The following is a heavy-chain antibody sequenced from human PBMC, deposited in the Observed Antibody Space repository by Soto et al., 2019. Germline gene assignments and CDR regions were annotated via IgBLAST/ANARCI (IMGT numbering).Heavy chain of an antibody. CDR1: GFSFKNAW. CDR2: IKNKNDSGTI. J-gene: IGHJ4*01. CDR3: TGLWFGEIYNY. D-gene: IGHD3-10*01. Sequence: DVELVESGGGLVKPGGSLTLSCAASGFSFKNAWMNWVRQAPGKGLEWVGRIKNKNDSGTIDYAAFVKGRFTISRDASENTLYLHMNDLKTEDSAVYFCTGLWFGEIYNYWGQGSLVTVSS. V-gene: IGHV3-15*07.